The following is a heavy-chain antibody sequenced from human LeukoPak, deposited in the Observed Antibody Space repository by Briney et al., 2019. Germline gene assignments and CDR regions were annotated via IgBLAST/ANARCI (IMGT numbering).Heavy chain of an antibody. V-gene: IGHV5-51*01. CDR1: RYRLSSYW. D-gene: IGHD3-22*01. CDR3: ARLHRPNYDESSGNDAFDI. Sequence: GESLKIPCFGSRYRLSSYWIGWVRQMPGEGVEWMGIIYPGDCDTRYDPSLQGQVIISADKSIDAAYPQWGNPKPWDTSMYYCARLHRPNYDESSGNDAFDIWGQGTMVTVSS. J-gene: IGHJ3*02. CDR2: IYPGDCDT.